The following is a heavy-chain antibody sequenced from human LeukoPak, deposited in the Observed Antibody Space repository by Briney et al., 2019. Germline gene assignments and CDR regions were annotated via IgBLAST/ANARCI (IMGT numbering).Heavy chain of an antibody. V-gene: IGHV5-51*01. Sequence: GESLKISCKGSGYSFTSYWIGWVRQMPGKGLEWMGIIYPGDSDTRYSPSFQGRVTISADKSISTAYLQWSSLKASDTAMYYCARLNDFWSGYPYYFDYWGQGTLVTVSS. J-gene: IGHJ4*02. D-gene: IGHD3-3*01. CDR2: IYPGDSDT. CDR3: ARLNDFWSGYPYYFDY. CDR1: GYSFTSYW.